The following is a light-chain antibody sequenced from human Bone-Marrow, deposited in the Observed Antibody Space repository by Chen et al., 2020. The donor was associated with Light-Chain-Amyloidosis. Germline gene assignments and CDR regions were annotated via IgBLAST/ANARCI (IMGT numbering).Light chain of an antibody. CDR3: QSYQGSSQGV. J-gene: IGLJ3*02. CDR1: SGSIATNY. Sequence: NFMLTQPHSVSASPGKTVIIPCTRRSGSIATNYVQWYQQRPGSSPTTVIYEDDQRPSGVPDRFSGSIDRSSNSASLTISGLKTEDEADYYCQSYQGSSQGVFGGGTKLTVL. CDR2: EDD. V-gene: IGLV6-57*01.